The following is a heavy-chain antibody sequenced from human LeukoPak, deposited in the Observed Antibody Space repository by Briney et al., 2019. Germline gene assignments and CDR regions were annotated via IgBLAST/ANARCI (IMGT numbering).Heavy chain of an antibody. CDR3: ARRYCSRTTCYFFDY. J-gene: IGHJ4*02. D-gene: IGHD2-2*01. CDR1: GASISSSADY. V-gene: IGHV4-39*01. Sequence: SETLSLTCTVSGASISSSADYWGWVRRPPGKGLEWIGIIHYSGTTYYNSSLKSRVTMSVDTSKNQFSLELTSVIAADTAVYYCARRYCSRTTCYFFDYWGQGILVTVSS. CDR2: IHYSGTT.